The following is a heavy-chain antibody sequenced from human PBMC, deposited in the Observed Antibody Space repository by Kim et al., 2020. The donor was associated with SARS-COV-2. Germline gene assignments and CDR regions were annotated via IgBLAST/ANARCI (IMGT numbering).Heavy chain of an antibody. CDR3: AREWGAMGLYYYYGMDV. J-gene: IGHJ6*02. CDR2: IYTSGST. V-gene: IGHV4-4*07. Sequence: SETLSLTCTVSGGSISSYYWSWIRQPAGKGLEWIGRIYTSGSTNYNPSLKSRVTMSVDTSKNQFSLKLSSVTAADTAVYYCAREWGAMGLYYYYGMDVWGQGTTVTVSS. CDR1: GGSISSYY. D-gene: IGHD3-16*01.